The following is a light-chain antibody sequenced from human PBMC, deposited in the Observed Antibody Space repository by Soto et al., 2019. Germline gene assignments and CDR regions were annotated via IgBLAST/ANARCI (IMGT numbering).Light chain of an antibody. CDR1: KSNIGNNY. Sequence: QSALTQPPSVSAAPGQKVTISCSGSKSNIGNNYVSCYQQLPGTGPKLVIYDNIYRPSGIPDRFSGSKSGTSATLGITGLQNGDDADYYCGTWDSSLSVVVFGTGTKVTVL. V-gene: IGLV1-51*01. CDR2: DNI. CDR3: GTWDSSLSVVV. J-gene: IGLJ1*01.